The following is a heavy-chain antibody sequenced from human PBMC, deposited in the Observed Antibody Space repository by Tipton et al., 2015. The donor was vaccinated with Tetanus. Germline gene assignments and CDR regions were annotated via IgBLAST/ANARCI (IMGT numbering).Heavy chain of an antibody. J-gene: IGHJ2*01. V-gene: IGHV4-39*01. CDR1: GGSVSSSGYF. CDR3: GRHGGSYIAYWCFDL. Sequence: TLSLTCTVSGGSVSSSGYFCGWIRQSPGKGLEWIGSINSGGTTYHNPSLKSRLAISVDTSRNQFSLRLTSVTATDSAVYYCGRHGGSYIAYWCFDLWGRGSLVTVSS. CDR2: INSGGTT. D-gene: IGHD1-26*01.